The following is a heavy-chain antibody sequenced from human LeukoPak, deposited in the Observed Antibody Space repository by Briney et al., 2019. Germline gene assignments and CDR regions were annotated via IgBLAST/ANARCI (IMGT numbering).Heavy chain of an antibody. CDR2: IYYSGST. V-gene: IGHV4-61*10. CDR1: GGSISSGNYY. D-gene: IGHD3-10*01. J-gene: IGHJ5*02. CDR3: ARDVSTMVRGVIITNSWFDP. Sequence: SETLSLTCTVSGGSISSGNYYWSWIRQPAGKGLEWIGYIYYSGSTNYNPSLKSRVTISVDTSKNQFSLKLSSVTAADTAVYYCARDVSTMVRGVIITNSWFDPWGQGTLVTVSS.